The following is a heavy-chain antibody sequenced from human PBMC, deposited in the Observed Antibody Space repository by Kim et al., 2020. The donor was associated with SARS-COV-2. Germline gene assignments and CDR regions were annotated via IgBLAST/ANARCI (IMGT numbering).Heavy chain of an antibody. Sequence: SETLSLTCAVYGGSFSGYYWSWIRQPPGKGLEWIGEINHSGSTNYNPSLKSRVTISVDTSKNQFSLKLSSVTAADTAVYYCARGLSSYYYDSTAFDIWGQGTMVTVSS. CDR1: GGSFSGYY. CDR3: ARGLSSYYYDSTAFDI. J-gene: IGHJ3*02. D-gene: IGHD3-22*01. CDR2: INHSGST. V-gene: IGHV4-34*01.